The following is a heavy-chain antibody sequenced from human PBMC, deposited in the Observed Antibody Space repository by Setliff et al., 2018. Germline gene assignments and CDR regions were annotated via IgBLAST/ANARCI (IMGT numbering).Heavy chain of an antibody. V-gene: IGHV4-4*07. Sequence: SETLSLTCTVSGGSISSYYWSWIRQPAGKGLEWIGHIYIGGSANYNPYLKSRVTMSIDTSKNQFSLKLSSVTAADTAVYYCARVYSSSSRVGYYYYYYMDVWGKGTTVTVSS. CDR1: GGSISSYY. CDR2: IYIGGSA. J-gene: IGHJ6*03. D-gene: IGHD6-6*01. CDR3: ARVYSSSSRVGYYYYYYMDV.